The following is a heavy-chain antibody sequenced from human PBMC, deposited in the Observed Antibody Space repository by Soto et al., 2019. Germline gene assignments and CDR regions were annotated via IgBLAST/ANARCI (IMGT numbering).Heavy chain of an antibody. D-gene: IGHD1-1*01. CDR3: ARDDFRVQDFPLEPTHYYYGMDV. V-gene: IGHV1-69*01. CDR1: GGTFSSYA. CDR2: FIPIFGTA. Sequence: QVQLVQSGAEVKKPGSSVKVSCKASGGTFSSYAISWVRQVPGQGLEWMGGFIPIFGTAKYAQKFQGRVTLTADESTRTAYMEVSSLRSGDTAVYYCARDDFRVQDFPLEPTHYYYGMDVCGQGSTVTVS. J-gene: IGHJ6*02.